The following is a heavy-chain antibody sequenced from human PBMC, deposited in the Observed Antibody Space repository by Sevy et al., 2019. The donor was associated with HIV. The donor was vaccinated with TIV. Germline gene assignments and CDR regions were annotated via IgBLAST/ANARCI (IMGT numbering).Heavy chain of an antibody. CDR3: TTDGGGYNYGYSFDY. D-gene: IGHD5-18*01. V-gene: IGHV3-15*07. CDR2: IKSKTDGGTT. CDR1: GFTFSNAW. J-gene: IGHJ4*02. Sequence: GGSLRLSCAASGFTFSNAWMNWVRQAPGKGLEWVGRIKSKTDGGTTDYAAPVKGRFTISRDDSKNTLCLQMNSLKTEDTAVYYCTTDGGGYNYGYSFDYWGQGTLVTVSS.